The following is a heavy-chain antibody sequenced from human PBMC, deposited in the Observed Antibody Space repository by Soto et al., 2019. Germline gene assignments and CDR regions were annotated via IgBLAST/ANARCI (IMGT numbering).Heavy chain of an antibody. CDR1: GVTFSSYT. D-gene: IGHD7-27*01. J-gene: IGHJ4*02. CDR3: AIGWGDY. Sequence: EVQLLESGGGLVQPGGSLRLSCAASGVTFSSYTMSWVRQGPGKGLEWVSGISSSGGSTVYADSVKGRLTISRDNFKNTLYLQMNRKRAEITAVDYSAIGWGDYWGQGTRVTVSS. V-gene: IGHV3-23*01. CDR2: ISSSGGST.